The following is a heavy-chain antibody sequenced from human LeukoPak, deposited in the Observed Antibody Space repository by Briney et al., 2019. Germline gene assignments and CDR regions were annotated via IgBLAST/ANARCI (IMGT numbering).Heavy chain of an antibody. Sequence: GGSLRLSCAASGFSFSDYWMTWVRQAPGKGLEWVANIKQDGSEKYYVDSVKGRFTISRDNAQNSLYLRMNTLRAEDTAVYYCARGIAADDVYSYYFYMDVWGEGTTVTVSS. D-gene: IGHD6-13*01. V-gene: IGHV3-7*01. CDR2: IKQDGSEK. J-gene: IGHJ6*03. CDR1: GFSFSDYW. CDR3: ARGIAADDVYSYYFYMDV.